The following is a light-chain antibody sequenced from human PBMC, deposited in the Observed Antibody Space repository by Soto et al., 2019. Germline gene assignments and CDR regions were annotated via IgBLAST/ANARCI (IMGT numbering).Light chain of an antibody. V-gene: IGLV3-21*04. J-gene: IGLJ2*01. CDR2: YDS. CDR3: QVWDIGSGVA. Sequence: SYVLTQAPSVSVAPGKTATIKCGGTNIGSKSVRWYQQKPGQAPVLVIYYDSDRPSGIPERFSGSNSGSTATLTISRVEAGDEADYYCQVWDIGSGVAFGGGTKVTVL. CDR1: NIGSKS.